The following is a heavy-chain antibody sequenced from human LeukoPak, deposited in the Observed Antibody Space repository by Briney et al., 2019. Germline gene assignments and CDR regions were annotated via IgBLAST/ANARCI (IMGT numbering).Heavy chain of an antibody. V-gene: IGHV3-20*04. CDR2: INWNGVST. Sequence: PGGSLRLSCAASGFTFDDYGMSWVRHAPGKGLEWVSGINWNGVSTVYVDSVKGRFTICRDNAKKCLYLQMNSLRAEDTALYYCARALSNYVDYYYYYYIDVWGKGTSVTVSS. CDR1: GFTFDDYG. CDR3: ARALSNYVDYYYYYYIDV. D-gene: IGHD4-11*01. J-gene: IGHJ6*03.